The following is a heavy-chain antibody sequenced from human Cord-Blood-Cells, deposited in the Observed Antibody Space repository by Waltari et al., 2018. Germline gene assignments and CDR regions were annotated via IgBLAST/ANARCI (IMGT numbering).Heavy chain of an antibody. J-gene: IGHJ3*02. V-gene: IGHV1-24*01. CDR1: GYTLTELS. D-gene: IGHD3-10*01. Sequence: QVQLVQSGAEVKKPGASVKGPCQESGYTLTELSMHWVRRAPGTGLEWMGGFDTEDGETMYEQKLQGRVTRNEDTATDTAYMELSCRVYCCTAVVLLVLCVLRCSSFFVGMCAFDIWGQGTMVTVSS. CDR3: VLCVLRCSSFFVGMCAFDI. CDR2: FDTEDGET.